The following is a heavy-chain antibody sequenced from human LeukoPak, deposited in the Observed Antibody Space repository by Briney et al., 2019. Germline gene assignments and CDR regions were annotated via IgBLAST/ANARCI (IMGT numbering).Heavy chain of an antibody. CDR2: IIPILGIA. CDR1: GYTFTSYG. Sequence: SVKVSCKASGYTFTSYGISWVRQAPGQGLEWMGRIIPILGIANYAQKFQGRVTITADKSTSTAYMELNSLRSEDTAVYYCASRAGYYDSSGYYYDGIDYWGQGTLVTVSS. J-gene: IGHJ4*02. V-gene: IGHV1-69*04. CDR3: ASRAGYYDSSGYYYDGIDY. D-gene: IGHD3-22*01.